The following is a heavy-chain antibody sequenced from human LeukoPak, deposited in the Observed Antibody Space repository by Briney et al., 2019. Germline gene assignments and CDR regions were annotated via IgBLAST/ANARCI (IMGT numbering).Heavy chain of an antibody. D-gene: IGHD6-19*01. J-gene: IGHJ6*03. CDR3: AKDHRGVAVAGSIGYYYYMDV. CDR1: GFTFSSYW. Sequence: GGSLRLSCAASGFTFSSYWMTWVRQAPGKGLEWVGNIKGDGSEKYYVDSVKGRFTISRDNAKNSLYLQMNSLRAEDTAVYYCAKDHRGVAVAGSIGYYYYMDVWGKGTTVTISS. CDR2: IKGDGSEK. V-gene: IGHV3-7*01.